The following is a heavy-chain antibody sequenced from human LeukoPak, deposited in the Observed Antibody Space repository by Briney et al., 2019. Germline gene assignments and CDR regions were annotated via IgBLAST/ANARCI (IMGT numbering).Heavy chain of an antibody. Sequence: GGSLRLSCAASGFTVSSNYMSWVRQAPGKGLEWVSVIYSGGSTYYADSVKGRFTISRDNSKNALYLQMNSLRAEDTAVYYCARGVRRRPDAFDIWGQGTMVTVSS. V-gene: IGHV3-66*01. CDR3: ARGVRRRPDAFDI. D-gene: IGHD6-25*01. CDR2: IYSGGST. J-gene: IGHJ3*02. CDR1: GFTVSSNY.